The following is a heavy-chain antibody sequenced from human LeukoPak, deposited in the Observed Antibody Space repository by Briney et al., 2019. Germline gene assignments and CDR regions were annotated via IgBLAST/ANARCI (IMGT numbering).Heavy chain of an antibody. CDR1: GYTFTSYG. J-gene: IGHJ5*02. CDR2: ISAYNGNT. Sequence: ASVKVSCKASGYTFTSYGISWVRQAPGQGLEWMGWISAYNGNTNYAQKLQGRVTMTTDTSTSTAYMELRSLRSDDTAVYYCARDAVMCYDFWSDYQNWFDHWGQGTLVTVSS. CDR3: ARDAVMCYDFWSDYQNWFDH. V-gene: IGHV1-18*01. D-gene: IGHD3-3*01.